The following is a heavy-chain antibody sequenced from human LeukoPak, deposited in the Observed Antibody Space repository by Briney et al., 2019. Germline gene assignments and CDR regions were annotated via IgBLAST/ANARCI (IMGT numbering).Heavy chain of an antibody. J-gene: IGHJ4*02. CDR2: ISGSGGNT. CDR3: AKMGDSSGYYSFFDY. D-gene: IGHD3-22*01. V-gene: IGHV3-23*01. Sequence: PGGSLRLSXAASGFTFSSYAMSWVRQALGKGLEWVSAISGSGGNTYYADSVKGRFTISRDNSKNTLYLQMNSLRVEDTAVYYCAKMGDSSGYYSFFDYWGQGILVTVSS. CDR1: GFTFSSYA.